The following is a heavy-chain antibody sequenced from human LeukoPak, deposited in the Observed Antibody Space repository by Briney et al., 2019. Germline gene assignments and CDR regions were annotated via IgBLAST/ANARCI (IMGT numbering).Heavy chain of an antibody. Sequence: GGSLRLSCAASGFTFSSYGMHWVRQAPGKGLEWVAVIWYDGSNKYYADSVKGRFTISRDTSKNTLYLQMNSLRAEDTAVYYCARDGLATVVTGSYYYGMDVWGQGTTVTVSS. CDR2: IWYDGSNK. CDR3: ARDGLATVVTGSYYYGMDV. CDR1: GFTFSSYG. D-gene: IGHD4-23*01. V-gene: IGHV3-33*01. J-gene: IGHJ6*02.